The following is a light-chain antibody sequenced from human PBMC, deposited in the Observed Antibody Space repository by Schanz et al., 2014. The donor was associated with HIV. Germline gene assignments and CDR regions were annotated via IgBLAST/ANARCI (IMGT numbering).Light chain of an antibody. CDR2: ATS. V-gene: IGKV3-20*01. CDR3: QQYGNSPHT. CDR1: QRLSSSY. Sequence: EIVLTQSPGSLSLSPGGRATLSCGASQRLSSSYLAWYQQKRDQPPRLVIYATSTRAAGIPDRFSGSGSGTDFTLTISGLQPKDFAMYYCQQYGNSPHTFGQGTKVEI. J-gene: IGKJ1*01.